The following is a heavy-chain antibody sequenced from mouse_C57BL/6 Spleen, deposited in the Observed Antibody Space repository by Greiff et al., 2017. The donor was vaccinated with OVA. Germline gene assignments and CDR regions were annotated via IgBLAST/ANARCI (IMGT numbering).Heavy chain of an antibody. CDR1: GYTFTSYW. CDR2: IYPGSGST. CDR3: ASGEYIATVGPWYFDV. Sequence: QVQLQQPGAELVKPGASVKLSCKASGYTFTSYWITWVKQRPGQGLEWIGDIYPGSGSTNYNEKFKSKATLTVDTSASTAYMQLRSLTSEAAAVCCGASGEYIATVGPWYFDVWGTGTTVTVSS. V-gene: IGHV1-55*01. D-gene: IGHD2-14*01. J-gene: IGHJ1*03.